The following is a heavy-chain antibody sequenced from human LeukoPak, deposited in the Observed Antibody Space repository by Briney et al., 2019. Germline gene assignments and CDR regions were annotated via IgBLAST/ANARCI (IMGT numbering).Heavy chain of an antibody. CDR3: ARRTRELGYFSGGSCYHDAFDI. CDR1: GYTFTSYD. D-gene: IGHD2-15*01. J-gene: IGHJ3*02. Sequence: ASVKVSCKASGYTFTSYDINWVRQATGQGLEWMGWMNPNSGNTGYAHKFQGRVTMTRNTSISTAYMELSSLRSEDTAVYYCARRTRELGYFSGGSCYHDAFDIWGQGTMVTVS. V-gene: IGHV1-8*01. CDR2: MNPNSGNT.